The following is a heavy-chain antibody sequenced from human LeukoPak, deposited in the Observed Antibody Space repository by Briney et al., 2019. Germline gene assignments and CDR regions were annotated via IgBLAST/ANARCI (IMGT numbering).Heavy chain of an antibody. CDR3: ARAAAYCGGDCYSGSPNYYGMDV. CDR2: IIPILGIA. Sequence: ASVKVSCKASGGTFSSYTISWVRQAPGQGLEWMGRIIPILGIANYAQKFQGRVTITADKSMSTAYMELSSLRSEDTAVYYCARAAAYCGGDCYSGSPNYYGMDVWGQGTTVTVSS. V-gene: IGHV1-69*02. D-gene: IGHD2-21*02. CDR1: GGTFSSYT. J-gene: IGHJ6*02.